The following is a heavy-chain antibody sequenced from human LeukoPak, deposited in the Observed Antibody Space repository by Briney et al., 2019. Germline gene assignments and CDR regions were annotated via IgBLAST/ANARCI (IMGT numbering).Heavy chain of an antibody. J-gene: IGHJ5*02. CDR1: GGSISSGSYY. V-gene: IGHV4-61*02. CDR2: IYTSGST. Sequence: SETLSLTCTVSGGSISSGSYYWSWIRQPAGKGLEWIGRIYTSGSTNYNPSLKSRVTISVDTSKNQFSLKLSSVTAADTAVYYCARAMSPYNYFAPWGQGTLVTVAS. CDR3: ARAMSPYNYFAP.